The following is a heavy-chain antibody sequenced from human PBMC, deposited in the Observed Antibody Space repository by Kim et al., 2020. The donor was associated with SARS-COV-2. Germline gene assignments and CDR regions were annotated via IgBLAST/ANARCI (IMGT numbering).Heavy chain of an antibody. CDR1: GYTLTELS. Sequence: ASVKVSCKVSGYTLTELSMHWVRQAPGKGLEWMGGFDPEDGETIYAQKFQGRVTMTEDTSTDTAYMELSSLRSEDTAVYYCATFPVVPAAMVIDYWGQGTLVTVSS. CDR2: FDPEDGET. J-gene: IGHJ4*02. D-gene: IGHD2-2*01. V-gene: IGHV1-24*01. CDR3: ATFPVVPAAMVIDY.